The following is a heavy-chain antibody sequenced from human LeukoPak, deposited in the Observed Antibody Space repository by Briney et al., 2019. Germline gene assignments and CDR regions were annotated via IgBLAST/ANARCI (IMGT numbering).Heavy chain of an antibody. J-gene: IGHJ3*02. D-gene: IGHD6-13*01. V-gene: IGHV4-61*02. Sequence: SETLSLTCTVSGGSIRSGSYYWSWIRQPAGKGLEWIGRIHTSGSTNYNPSLRSRVTISEDTSKNQVSLELSSVTAADTAVYYCARDRYSSSFPIWGQGTMVTVSS. CDR3: ARDRYSSSFPI. CDR2: IHTSGST. CDR1: GGSIRSGSYY.